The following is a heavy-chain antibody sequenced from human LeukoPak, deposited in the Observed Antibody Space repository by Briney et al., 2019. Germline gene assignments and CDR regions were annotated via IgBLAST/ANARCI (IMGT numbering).Heavy chain of an antibody. CDR3: TRLSSGHPLDL. D-gene: IGHD2-15*01. CDR1: GGSISSSIYH. V-gene: IGHV4-39*01. CDR2: ITGNT. Sequence: KPSETLSLTCTVSGGSISSSIYHWGWIRQPPGKGLEWIGSITGNTYYNPSLKSRVTISLDTSKNQFSLRLTSVTPADTAMYYCTRLSSGHPLDLSGQGVLVTVSS. J-gene: IGHJ4*02.